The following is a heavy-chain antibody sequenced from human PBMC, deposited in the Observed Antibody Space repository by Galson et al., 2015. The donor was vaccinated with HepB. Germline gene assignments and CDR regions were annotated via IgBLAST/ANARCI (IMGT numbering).Heavy chain of an antibody. CDR3: ARVGVRGHDYGVFDY. J-gene: IGHJ4*02. D-gene: IGHD4-17*01. Sequence: SLRLSCAASGFTFSSYWLHWVRQAPGKGLVWVSRINSDGSSTSYADSVKGRFTISRDNAKNTLYLQMNSLRAEDTAVYYCARVGVRGHDYGVFDYWGQGTLVTVSS. V-gene: IGHV3-74*01. CDR2: INSDGSST. CDR1: GFTFSSYW.